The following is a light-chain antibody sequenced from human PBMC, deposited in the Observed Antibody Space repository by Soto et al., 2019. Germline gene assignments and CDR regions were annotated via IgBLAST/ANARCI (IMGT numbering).Light chain of an antibody. CDR2: GAS. V-gene: IGKV3-20*01. Sequence: EIVLTQSPGTLSLSPGERATLSCRASQSVSSSYLAWYQQKPGQAPRLLIYGASSRATGIPDRFSGSGSGTHITLTISRMEPEDYAVYYCQQYGSSPWSFGQGTKVEIK. CDR1: QSVSSSY. CDR3: QQYGSSPWS. J-gene: IGKJ1*01.